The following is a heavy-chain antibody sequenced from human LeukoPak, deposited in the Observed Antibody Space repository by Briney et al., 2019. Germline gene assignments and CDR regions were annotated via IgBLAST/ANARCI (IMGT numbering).Heavy chain of an antibody. V-gene: IGHV4-39*07. D-gene: IGHD6-6*01. CDR3: ARDFSSSSSVYCYYYMDV. Sequence: SETLSLTCTVSGGSISSSSYYWGWIRQPPGKGLEWIGSIYYSGSTYYNPSLKSRVTISLDTSKNQFSLKLSSVTAADTAIYYCARDFSSSSSVYCYYYMDVWGKGTTVTVSS. CDR2: IYYSGST. J-gene: IGHJ6*03. CDR1: GGSISSSSYY.